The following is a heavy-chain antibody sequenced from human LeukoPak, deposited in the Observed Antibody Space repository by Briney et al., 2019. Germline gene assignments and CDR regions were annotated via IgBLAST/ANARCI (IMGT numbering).Heavy chain of an antibody. Sequence: GESLKISCKGSGYSFTSYWISWVRQMPGEGLEWMGIIYPGDSETRYSPSFQGQVTISADKSITTAYLQWGSLKASDTAMYYCTRSPRDGYHDAFDIWGQGTMVTVFS. CDR2: IYPGDSET. D-gene: IGHD5-24*01. J-gene: IGHJ3*02. V-gene: IGHV5-51*01. CDR3: TRSPRDGYHDAFDI. CDR1: GYSFTSYW.